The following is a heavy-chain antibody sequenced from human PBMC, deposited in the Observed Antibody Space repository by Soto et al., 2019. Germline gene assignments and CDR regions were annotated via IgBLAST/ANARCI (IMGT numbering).Heavy chain of an antibody. V-gene: IGHV3-7*01. D-gene: IGHD2-21*02. J-gene: IGHJ4*02. CDR2: IKQDGSEK. Sequence: GVSLRLSCADSGFTFSSDWMSWVRQAPGKGLEWVANIKQDGSEKCYVDSVKGRFPISRDKAKNSLYLRMHSLSVEDTAIYYCARVTPGSACGGDCFLNGFDYWGQGT. CDR3: ARVTPGSACGGDCFLNGFDY. CDR1: GFTFSSDW.